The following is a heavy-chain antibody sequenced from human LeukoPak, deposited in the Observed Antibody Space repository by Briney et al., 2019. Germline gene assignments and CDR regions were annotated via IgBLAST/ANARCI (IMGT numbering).Heavy chain of an antibody. V-gene: IGHV3-7*01. D-gene: IGHD1-1*01. Sequence: GGSLRLSCAASGFTFRNYWMHWVRQAPGAGLELVANIKQDGSEKYYVDSVKGRFTISRDNARNSLDLQMNSLSVEDSAVYYCATSSRGTGHRWGQGTLVTVSS. CDR1: GFTFRNYW. J-gene: IGHJ5*02. CDR2: IKQDGSEK. CDR3: ATSSRGTGHR.